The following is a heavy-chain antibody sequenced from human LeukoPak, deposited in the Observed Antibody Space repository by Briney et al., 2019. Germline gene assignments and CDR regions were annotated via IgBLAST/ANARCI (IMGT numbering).Heavy chain of an antibody. CDR2: ISGSGGST. D-gene: IGHD2-2*01. Sequence: PGGSLRLSCAASGFTFSSYAMSWVRQAPGKGLEWVSAISGSGGSTYYADSVKGRFTISRDNSKNTLYLQMNSLRAEDTAVYYCAKGGSSHRSPDNWFDPWGQGTLVTVSS. V-gene: IGHV3-23*01. J-gene: IGHJ5*02. CDR1: GFTFSSYA. CDR3: AKGGSSHRSPDNWFDP.